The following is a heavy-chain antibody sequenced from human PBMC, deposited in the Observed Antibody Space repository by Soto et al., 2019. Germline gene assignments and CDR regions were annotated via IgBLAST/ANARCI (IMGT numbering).Heavy chain of an antibody. V-gene: IGHV1-69*13. D-gene: IGHD3-22*01. J-gene: IGHJ4*02. CDR3: ARETPLYDSSGLDY. CDR2: IIPIFGTA. CDR1: GGTSSSYA. Sequence: SVKVSCKASGGTSSSYAISWVRQAPGQGLEWMGGIIPIFGTANYAQKFQGRVTITADESTSTAYMELSSLRSEDTAVYYCARETPLYDSSGLDYWGQGTLVTVSS.